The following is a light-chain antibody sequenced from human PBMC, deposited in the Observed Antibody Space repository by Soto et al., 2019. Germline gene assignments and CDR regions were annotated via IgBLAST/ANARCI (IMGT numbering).Light chain of an antibody. V-gene: IGKV1-12*01. CDR3: QQPNSYPYA. CDR2: AAS. CDR1: QAIGTW. J-gene: IGKJ2*01. Sequence: DIQMTQSPSSVSPSVGDRVTITCRARQAIGTWLAWYQQKPGKGPKLLIYAASTLQIGVPSRFSGSGSGTDFKLTVCFLEPEDVADYLCQQPNSYPYAFGQGTKLDTK.